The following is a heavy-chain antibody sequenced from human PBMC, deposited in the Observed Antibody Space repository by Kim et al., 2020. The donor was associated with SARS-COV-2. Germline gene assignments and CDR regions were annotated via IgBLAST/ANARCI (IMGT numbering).Heavy chain of an antibody. D-gene: IGHD4-17*01. J-gene: IGHJ4*02. Sequence: NHSLQSRGTISVDTSKNQFSLKLSSVTAADTAVYYCARITATVTTDFDYWGQGILVTVSS. CDR3: ARITATVTTDFDY. V-gene: IGHV4-39*01.